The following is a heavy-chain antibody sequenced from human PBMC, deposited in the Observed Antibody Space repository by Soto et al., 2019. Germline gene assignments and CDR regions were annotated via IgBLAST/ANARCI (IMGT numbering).Heavy chain of an antibody. CDR2: ISSSSYI. D-gene: IGHD4-17*01. V-gene: IGHV3-21*01. CDR1: GFTFSSYS. J-gene: IGHJ4*02. Sequence: PGGSLRLSCAASGFTFSSYSMNWVRQAPGKGLEWVSSISSSSYIYYADSMKGRLNISRDNAKNSLYLQINSLSAEDTAVYYCARDYGDFLVDYWGQGTLVTVSS. CDR3: ARDYGDFLVDY.